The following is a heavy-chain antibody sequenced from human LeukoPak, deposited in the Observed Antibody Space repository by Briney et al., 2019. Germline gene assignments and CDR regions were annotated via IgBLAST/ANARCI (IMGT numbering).Heavy chain of an antibody. Sequence: GGPLRLSCAASGFTFSSYWMHWVRQAPGGGLVWVSRIKSDGSVTWYADSVKGRFTISRDNAKNMLYLQMNSLRDEDTAVYFCARDHDAVGTTIDHWGQGTLVTVSS. V-gene: IGHV3-74*01. J-gene: IGHJ4*02. CDR2: IKSDGSVT. CDR1: GFTFSSYW. D-gene: IGHD1-14*01. CDR3: ARDHDAVGTTIDH.